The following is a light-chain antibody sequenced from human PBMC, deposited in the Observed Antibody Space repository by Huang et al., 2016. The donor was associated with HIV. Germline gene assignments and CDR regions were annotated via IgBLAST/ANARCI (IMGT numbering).Light chain of an antibody. V-gene: IGKV1-NL1*01. Sequence: DIQMTQSPSSLSASVGDRVTITCRASQVINNCLAWYQQKPGKAPKLLLYSESRLESGVPSRFSGSGSGTDYTLTINSLQPEDFATFFCQQYFTTPLTFGGGTRVGIK. CDR1: QVINNC. CDR2: SES. J-gene: IGKJ4*01. CDR3: QQYFTTPLT.